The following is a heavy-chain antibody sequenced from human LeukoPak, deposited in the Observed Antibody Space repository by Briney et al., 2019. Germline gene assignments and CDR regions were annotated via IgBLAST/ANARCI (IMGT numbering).Heavy chain of an antibody. J-gene: IGHJ4*02. CDR1: GFTFSSYG. Sequence: GGSLRLSCAASGFTFSSYGMNWVRQVPGKGLEWVSSISSSSSYIYYADSVKGRFTISRDNAKNSLYLQMNSLRAEDTAVYYCARDWYSSSWYEYYFDYWGQGTLVTVSS. CDR3: ARDWYSSSWYEYYFDY. V-gene: IGHV3-21*01. D-gene: IGHD6-13*01. CDR2: ISSSSSYI.